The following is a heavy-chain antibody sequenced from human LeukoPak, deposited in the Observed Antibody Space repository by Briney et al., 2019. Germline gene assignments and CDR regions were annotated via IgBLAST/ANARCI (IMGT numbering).Heavy chain of an antibody. J-gene: IGHJ3*02. D-gene: IGHD2-8*01. CDR1: GYTLTSYY. CDR2: INPSGGST. CDR3: ARAQGYYDAFDI. Sequence: ASVKVSCKASGYTLTSYYMHWVRQAPGQGLEWMGMINPSGGSTSYAQRFQGRVTMTRDMSTSTVYMELSSLRSEDTAVYYCARAQGYYDAFDIWGQGTMVTVSS. V-gene: IGHV1-46*01.